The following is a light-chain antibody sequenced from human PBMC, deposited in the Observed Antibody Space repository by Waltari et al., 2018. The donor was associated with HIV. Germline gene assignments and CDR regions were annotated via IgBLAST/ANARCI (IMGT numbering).Light chain of an antibody. CDR3: AAWDDSLNGGVV. CDR1: SSNIGNND. CDR2: YDD. J-gene: IGLJ2*01. V-gene: IGLV1-36*01. Sequence: QSVLTQPPSVSEAPRQRVTIPCSGSSSNIGNNDVNWYQKLPGKAPRLLIYYDDSLPSGVSDRFSGSKSGTSASLAISGLQSEDEGDYYCAAWDDSLNGGVVFGRGTKLTVL.